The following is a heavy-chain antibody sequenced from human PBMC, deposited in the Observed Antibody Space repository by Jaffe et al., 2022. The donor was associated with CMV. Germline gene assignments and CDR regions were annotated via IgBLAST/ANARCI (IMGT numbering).Heavy chain of an antibody. V-gene: IGHV4-59*01. CDR2: IYYSGST. J-gene: IGHJ5*02. Sequence: QVQLQESGPGLVKPSETLSLTCTVSGGSISSYYWSWIRQPPGKGLEWIGYIYYSGSTNYNPSLKSRVTISVDTSKNQFSLKLSSVTAADTAVYYCARGIGWGRRFDPWGQGTLVTVSS. D-gene: IGHD2-8*02. CDR1: GGSISSYY. CDR3: ARGIGWGRRFDP.